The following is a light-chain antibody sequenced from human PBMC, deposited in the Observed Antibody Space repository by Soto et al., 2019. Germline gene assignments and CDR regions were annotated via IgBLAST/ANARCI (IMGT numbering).Light chain of an antibody. J-gene: IGKJ4*01. CDR2: DAS. Sequence: EIVMTQSPATLSVSPGERATVSCRASQSVSSNLAWYQQKPGQAPRLIIYDASTRTTGLPARFSGSGSGTEFTLTISSLQSEDFAVYYCQQYNDWPPLTFGGGTKVEIK. V-gene: IGKV3-15*01. CDR3: QQYNDWPPLT. CDR1: QSVSSN.